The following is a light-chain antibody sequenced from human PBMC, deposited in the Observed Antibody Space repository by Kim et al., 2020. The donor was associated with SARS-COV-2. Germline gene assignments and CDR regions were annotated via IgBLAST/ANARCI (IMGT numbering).Light chain of an antibody. J-gene: IGKJ1*01. CDR2: DAS. CDR3: QQRSNWPRT. V-gene: IGKV3-11*01. CDR1: QSVSNY. Sequence: LSPGERAPLSCRAGQSVSNYLAWYQQKPGQAPRLLIYDASTRATGIPARFSGSGSGTDFTLTISSLEPEDFAVYYCQQRSNWPRTFGQGTKVEIK.